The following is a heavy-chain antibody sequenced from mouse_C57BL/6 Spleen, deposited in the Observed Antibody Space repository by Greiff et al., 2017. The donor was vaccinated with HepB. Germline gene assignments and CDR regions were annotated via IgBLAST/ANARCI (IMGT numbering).Heavy chain of an antibody. CDR1: GYTFTSYW. V-gene: IGHV1-55*01. CDR3: ARSGSYYGNVLAY. J-gene: IGHJ3*01. D-gene: IGHD2-1*01. Sequence: QVQLKQPGAELVKPGASVKMSCKASGYTFTSYWITWVKQRPGQGLEWIGDIYPGSGSTNYNEQFKSKATLTVDPSSSTAYMQLSSLTSEDSAVYYCARSGSYYGNVLAYWGQGTLVTVSA. CDR2: IYPGSGST.